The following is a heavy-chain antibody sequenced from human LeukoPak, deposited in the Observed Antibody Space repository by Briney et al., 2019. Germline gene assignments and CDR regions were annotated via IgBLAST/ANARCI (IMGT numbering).Heavy chain of an antibody. V-gene: IGHV6-1*01. Sequence: SQTLSLTCAISGDSVSSDSATWNWIRQSPSRGLEWLGRTYYRSKWYNDYAVSVRSRITINPDTSKNQFSLQLYSVTPEDTAVYYCARDRVVVVAQTYHHFDYWGQGTLVTVSS. CDR2: TYYRSKWYN. J-gene: IGHJ4*02. D-gene: IGHD2-15*01. CDR1: GDSVSSDSAT. CDR3: ARDRVVVVAQTYHHFDY.